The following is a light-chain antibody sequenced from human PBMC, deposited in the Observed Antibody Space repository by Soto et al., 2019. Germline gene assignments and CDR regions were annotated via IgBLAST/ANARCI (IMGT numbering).Light chain of an antibody. Sequence: QSALTQPRSVSGSPGQSVTISCTGTNSDVGAYNYVSWYQQHPGKAPKLMIYDVTKRPSGVPDRFSGSKSGNTASLTISGLQADDEADYYCCSYAGIYTLVFGGGTKLTVL. J-gene: IGLJ2*01. CDR3: CSYAGIYTLV. CDR1: NSDVGAYNY. V-gene: IGLV2-11*01. CDR2: DVT.